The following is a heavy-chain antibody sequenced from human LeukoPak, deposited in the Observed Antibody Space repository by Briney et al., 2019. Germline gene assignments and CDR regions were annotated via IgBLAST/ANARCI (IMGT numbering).Heavy chain of an antibody. CDR3: AKYIRSFDY. J-gene: IGHJ4*02. CDR1: GFTFSSYW. Sequence: GGSLRLSCAASGFTFSSYWMSWVRQAPGKGLEWVACITQDGGDKYYVDSVKGRFTISRDNAKNSLFLQMNSLRAEDTAVYYCAKYIRSFDYWGQGTLVTVSS. D-gene: IGHD1-14*01. CDR2: ITQDGGDK. V-gene: IGHV3-7*02.